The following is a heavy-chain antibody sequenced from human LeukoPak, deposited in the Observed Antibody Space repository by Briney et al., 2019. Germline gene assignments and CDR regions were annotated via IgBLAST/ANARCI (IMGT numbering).Heavy chain of an antibody. D-gene: IGHD3-16*01. J-gene: IGHJ4*02. CDR1: GYTFTFYY. Sequence: ASVKVSCTASGYTFTFYYMHWVRQAPGQGLEWMGWINPNSGDTKYSQKFQGRVTMTRDTSINTAYMELSRLRSDDTAVYYCATQRGSYLWGTDFDYWGQGTLVTVSS. V-gene: IGHV1-2*02. CDR3: ATQRGSYLWGTDFDY. CDR2: INPNSGDT.